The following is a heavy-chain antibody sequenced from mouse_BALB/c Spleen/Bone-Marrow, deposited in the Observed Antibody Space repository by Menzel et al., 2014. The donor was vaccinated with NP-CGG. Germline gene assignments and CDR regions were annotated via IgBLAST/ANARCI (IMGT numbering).Heavy chain of an antibody. D-gene: IGHD2-1*01. Sequence: VQLVESGPSLVQPSQSLSITCTVSGFSLTSYGVHWVRQSPGKGLEWLGVIWRGGSTDYNAAFMSRLSITKDNSKSXVFFKMNSLQADDTAIYYCAKRGNYGYFDYWGQGTTLTVSS. CDR2: IWRGGST. CDR1: GFSLTSYG. J-gene: IGHJ2*01. CDR3: AKRGNYGYFDY. V-gene: IGHV2-5-1*01.